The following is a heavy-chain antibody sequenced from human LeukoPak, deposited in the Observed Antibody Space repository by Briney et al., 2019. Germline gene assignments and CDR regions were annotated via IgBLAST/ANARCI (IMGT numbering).Heavy chain of an antibody. CDR2: IYHSGST. Sequence: SETLSRTCAVSGYSISSGYYWGWIRQPPGKGLEWTGSIYHSGSTYYNPSLKSRVTISVDTSKNQFSLKLSSVTAADTAVYYCARQTDYDFWSGYYTGSCWFDPWGQGTLVTVSS. D-gene: IGHD3/OR15-3a*01. V-gene: IGHV4-38-2*01. J-gene: IGHJ5*02. CDR1: GYSISSGYY. CDR3: ARQTDYDFWSGYYTGSCWFDP.